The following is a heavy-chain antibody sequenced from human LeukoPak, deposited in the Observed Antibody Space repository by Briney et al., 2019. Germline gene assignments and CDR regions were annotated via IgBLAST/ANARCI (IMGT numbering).Heavy chain of an antibody. CDR2: IGRSGTTI. Sequence: GSLRLSCVASGFTFSDYYMSWIRQAPGKGLEWVSYIGRSGTTIHYADSVKGRFTISWDNAKKSVYLQMNSLRAEDTAVYYCARSGKIYFDWLLDYWGQGTLVTVSS. J-gene: IGHJ4*02. D-gene: IGHD3-9*01. CDR1: GFTFSDYY. CDR3: ARSGKIYFDWLLDY. V-gene: IGHV3-11*04.